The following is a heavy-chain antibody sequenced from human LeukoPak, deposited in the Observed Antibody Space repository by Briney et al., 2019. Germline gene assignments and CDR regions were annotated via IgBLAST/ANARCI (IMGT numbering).Heavy chain of an antibody. J-gene: IGHJ6*02. Sequence: SETLSLTCTVSGGSISSGSYYWSWIRQPAGTGLEWIGRIYTSGSTNYNPSLKSRVTISVDTSKNQFSLKLSSVTAADTAVYYCARVLVVNNYYYYGMDVWGQGTTVTVSS. CDR1: GGSISSGSYY. D-gene: IGHD3-22*01. CDR2: IYTSGST. CDR3: ARVLVVNNYYYYGMDV. V-gene: IGHV4-61*02.